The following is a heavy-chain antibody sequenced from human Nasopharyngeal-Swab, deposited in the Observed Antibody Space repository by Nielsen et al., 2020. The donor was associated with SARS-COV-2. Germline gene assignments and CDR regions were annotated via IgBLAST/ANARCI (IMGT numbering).Heavy chain of an antibody. Sequence: GESLKISCEASWFTVSSNYMSWVRQAPGKGLEWVSVIYSDGSTSYADSVKGRFTISRDKSKNTLYLQMNSLRTEDTAVYYCAGKYSNGWYRFWGQGTLVTVSS. V-gene: IGHV3-53*01. D-gene: IGHD6-19*01. CDR3: AGKYSNGWYRF. CDR2: IYSDGST. J-gene: IGHJ4*02. CDR1: WFTVSSNY.